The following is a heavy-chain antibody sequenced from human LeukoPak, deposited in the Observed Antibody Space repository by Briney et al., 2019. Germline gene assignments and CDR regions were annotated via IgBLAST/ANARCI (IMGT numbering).Heavy chain of an antibody. J-gene: IGHJ4*02. CDR1: GFTFGDYA. V-gene: IGHV3-9*01. Sequence: PGGSLRLSCAASGFTFGDYAMHWVRQAPGKGLEWVSGISWNSGSIGYADSVKGRFTISRDNAKNSLYLQMNSLRAEDTALYYCAKVRPSSSWYDGFDYWGQGTLVTVSS. D-gene: IGHD6-13*01. CDR3: AKVRPSSSWYDGFDY. CDR2: ISWNSGSI.